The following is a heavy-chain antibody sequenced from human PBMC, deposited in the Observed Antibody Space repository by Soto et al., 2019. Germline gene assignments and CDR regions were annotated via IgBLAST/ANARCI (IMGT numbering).Heavy chain of an antibody. CDR2: IYYSGST. J-gene: IGHJ4*02. D-gene: IGHD5-12*01. CDR3: ARLNGRDGYIVDY. V-gene: IGHV4-39*01. Sequence: PAETLSLTCTVSGGSISSSNYYWGWIRQPPGKGLEWIGNIYYSGSTYHNPPLKSRVTISVDTSKNQFSLKLSSVTAADTAVYYCARLNGRDGYIVDYWGQGTLVTVSS. CDR1: GGSISSSNYY.